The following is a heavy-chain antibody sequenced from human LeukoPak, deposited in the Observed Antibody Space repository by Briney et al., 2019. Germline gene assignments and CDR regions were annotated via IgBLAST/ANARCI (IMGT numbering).Heavy chain of an antibody. V-gene: IGHV1-2*02. D-gene: IGHD2-2*01. CDR2: INPNSGGT. Sequence: ASVKVSCKASGYTFTGYYMHWVRQAPGQGLEWMGWINPNSGGTNFAQKFQGRVTMTRDTSVSTAYMELSRLRSDDTAVYYCARDHCTSSGCYEYYYYGVDVWGQGTTVTVSS. J-gene: IGHJ6*02. CDR1: GYTFTGYY. CDR3: ARDHCTSSGCYEYYYYGVDV.